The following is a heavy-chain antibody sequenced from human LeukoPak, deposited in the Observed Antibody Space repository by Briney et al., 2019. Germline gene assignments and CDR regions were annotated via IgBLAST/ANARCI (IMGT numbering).Heavy chain of an antibody. CDR3: ARDLEMATIKSSGAFDI. D-gene: IGHD5-24*01. Sequence: ASVKVSCKASGYTFTSYGISWVRQAPGQGLEWMGWISAYNGNTNYAQKLQGRVTMTTDTSTSTAYMELRSLRSDDTAVSYCARDLEMATIKSSGAFDIWGQGTMVTVS. CDR2: ISAYNGNT. J-gene: IGHJ3*02. V-gene: IGHV1-18*01. CDR1: GYTFTSYG.